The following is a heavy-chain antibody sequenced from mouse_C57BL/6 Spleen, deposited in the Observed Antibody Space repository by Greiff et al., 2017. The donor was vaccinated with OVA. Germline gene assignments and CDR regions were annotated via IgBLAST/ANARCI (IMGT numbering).Heavy chain of an antibody. D-gene: IGHD2-1*01. Sequence: EVKLVESGGGLVKPGGSLKLSCAASGFTFSSYTMSWVRQTPEKRLEWVATISGGGGNTYYPDSVKGRFTISRDNAKNTLYLQMSSLRSEDTALYYCARQGNNWYFDVWGTGTTVTVSS. J-gene: IGHJ1*03. CDR3: ARQGNNWYFDV. CDR2: ISGGGGNT. CDR1: GFTFSSYT. V-gene: IGHV5-9*01.